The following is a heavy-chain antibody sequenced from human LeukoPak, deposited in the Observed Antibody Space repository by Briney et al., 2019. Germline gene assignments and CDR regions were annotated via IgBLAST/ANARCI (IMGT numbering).Heavy chain of an antibody. D-gene: IGHD3-22*01. CDR1: GFPFSNYA. Sequence: GGSLRLSCAASGFPFSNYAMTWVRQAPGKGLERVSGISDSGDRTYYADSVKGRFTISRDNSKDMLYLQMNSLRVEDTALYYCAKGLGTSGYHDYWGQGTLVTVSS. V-gene: IGHV3-23*01. J-gene: IGHJ4*02. CDR2: ISDSGDRT. CDR3: AKGLGTSGYHDY.